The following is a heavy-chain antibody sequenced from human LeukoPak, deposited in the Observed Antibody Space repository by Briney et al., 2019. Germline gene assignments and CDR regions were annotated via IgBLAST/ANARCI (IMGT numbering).Heavy chain of an antibody. D-gene: IGHD3-16*02. CDR2: INSDGSST. CDR1: GFTFSSHW. CDR3: ARDYDYPWGSYRYDAFDV. J-gene: IGHJ3*01. V-gene: IGHV3-74*01. Sequence: GGSLRLSCATSGFTFSSHWMHWVRQAPGKGMVWVSRINSDGSSTSYAESVKGRFTISRDNAKNTLYLQMNSLGAEDTAVYYCARDYDYPWGSYRYDAFDVWGQGTVVTVSS.